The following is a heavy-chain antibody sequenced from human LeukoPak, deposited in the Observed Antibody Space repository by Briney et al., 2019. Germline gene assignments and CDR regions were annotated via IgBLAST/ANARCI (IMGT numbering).Heavy chain of an antibody. J-gene: IGHJ5*02. Sequence: SETLSLACTVSGGSISSSSYYWGWIRQPPGKGLEWIESIYYSGSTYYNPSLKSRVTISVDTSKNQFSLKLSSATAADTAVYYCARVTYYDSSGPEWFDPWGQGALVTVSS. D-gene: IGHD3-22*01. CDR3: ARVTYYDSSGPEWFDP. CDR1: GGSISSSSYY. CDR2: IYYSGST. V-gene: IGHV4-39*01.